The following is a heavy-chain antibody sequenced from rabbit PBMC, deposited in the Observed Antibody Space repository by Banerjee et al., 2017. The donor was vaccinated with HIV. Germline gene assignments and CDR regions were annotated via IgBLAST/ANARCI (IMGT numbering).Heavy chain of an antibody. V-gene: IGHV1S40*01. Sequence: QQLVESGGGLVKPGASLTLTCTASGFSFSSSDYMCWVRQAPGKGLEWIACINAVTGKAVYASWAKGRFTLSKTSSTTVTLQMTSLTAADTATYFCARDLAGAIGWNFYLWGQGTLVTVS. CDR2: INAVTGKA. CDR1: GFSFSSSDY. J-gene: IGHJ4*01. D-gene: IGHD4-1*01. CDR3: ARDLAGAIGWNFYL.